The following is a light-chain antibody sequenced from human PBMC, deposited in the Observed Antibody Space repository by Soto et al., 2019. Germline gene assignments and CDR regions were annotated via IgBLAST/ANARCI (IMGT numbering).Light chain of an antibody. Sequence: QSVLTQPASVSGSPGQSITISCTGTSSDVGAYNYVSWYQQHPGKAPKLMIYDVSHRPSGVSHRFPGSKSGNTASLTISGLQAEDEADYYCGSYTTSSNYVFGTGTKVTVL. CDR1: SSDVGAYNY. CDR2: DVS. V-gene: IGLV2-14*01. CDR3: GSYTTSSNYV. J-gene: IGLJ1*01.